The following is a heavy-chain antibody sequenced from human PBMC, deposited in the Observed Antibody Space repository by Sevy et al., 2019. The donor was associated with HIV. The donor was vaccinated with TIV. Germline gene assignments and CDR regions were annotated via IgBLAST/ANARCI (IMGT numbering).Heavy chain of an antibody. CDR1: GFAFSAYW. D-gene: IGHD4-17*01. V-gene: IGHV3-7*01. Sequence: GGSLRLSCSASGFAFSAYWMVWVRQGPGKGLEWVANIKQDGSEQNYVDSVEGRFTISRDNGKNLLYLQMNDLRAEDTAGYYCAGGGGGFYGDYPFDYWGHGTLVTVSS. CDR3: AGGGGGFYGDYPFDY. J-gene: IGHJ4*01. CDR2: IKQDGSEQ.